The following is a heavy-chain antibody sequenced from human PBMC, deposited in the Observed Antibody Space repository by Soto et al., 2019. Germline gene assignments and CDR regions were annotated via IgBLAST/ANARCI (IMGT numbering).Heavy chain of an antibody. Sequence: ASVKVSCKASGYTFTSYDINWVLQATGQGLEWMGWMNPNSGNTGYAQKFQGRVTMTRNTSISTAYMELSSLRSEDTAVYYCARGDCSGGSCIYYYGMDVWGQGTTVTVSS. J-gene: IGHJ6*02. CDR3: ARGDCSGGSCIYYYGMDV. CDR1: GYTFTSYD. V-gene: IGHV1-8*01. D-gene: IGHD2-15*01. CDR2: MNPNSGNT.